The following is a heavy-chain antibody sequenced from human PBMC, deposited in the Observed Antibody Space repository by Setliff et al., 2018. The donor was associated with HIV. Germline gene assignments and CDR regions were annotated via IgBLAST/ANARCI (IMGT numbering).Heavy chain of an antibody. J-gene: IGHJ6*03. CDR1: GFTFSTYW. D-gene: IGHD2-21*01. Sequence: GGSLRLSCAPSGFTFSTYWMSWVRQAPGKGLEWVANIKQDGSAKYYVDSVKGRFTISRDNANSSLFLEMNSLRVEDAAVYYCARRSGCGAGNCMDVWGKGTTVTVSS. V-gene: IGHV3-7*03. CDR3: ARRSGCGAGNCMDV. CDR2: IKQDGSAK.